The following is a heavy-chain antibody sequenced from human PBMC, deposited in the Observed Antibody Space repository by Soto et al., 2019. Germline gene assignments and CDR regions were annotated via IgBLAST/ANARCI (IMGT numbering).Heavy chain of an antibody. CDR1: GGSISSGDYY. J-gene: IGHJ5*02. D-gene: IGHD3-16*02. Sequence: SATLSLTCTVSGGSISSGDYYWSWIRQPPGKGLEWIGYIYYSGSTYYNPSLKSRVTISVDTSKNQFSLKLSSVTAADTAVYYCARDXXXYDHVXGSYRYRGSWFDPWGQGTLVTVSS. V-gene: IGHV4-30-4*01. CDR3: ARDXXXYDHVXGSYRYRGSWFDP. CDR2: IYYSGST.